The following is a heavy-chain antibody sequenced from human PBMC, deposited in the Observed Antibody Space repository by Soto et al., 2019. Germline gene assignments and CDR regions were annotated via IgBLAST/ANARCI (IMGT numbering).Heavy chain of an antibody. J-gene: IGHJ5*02. D-gene: IGHD3-10*01. CDR2: IGTLSDT. V-gene: IGHV3-13*01. CDR3: ARGRSFSYDSTPPPMFDH. Sequence: XGSLTLSCSGAGFTLSTFDIHWVRQAPGRGLDWVSGIGTLSDTFYAASVQGRFTISRQNAKNSVYLQMNSLRAGDTAFYYCARGRSFSYDSTPPPMFDHWGQGTLVTVSS. CDR1: GFTLSTFD.